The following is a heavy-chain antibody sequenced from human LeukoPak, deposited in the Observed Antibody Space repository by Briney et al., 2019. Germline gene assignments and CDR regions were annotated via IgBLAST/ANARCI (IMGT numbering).Heavy chain of an antibody. Sequence: RSGGSLRLSCAASGFTVSSNYMSWVRQAPGKGLEWVSVIYSGGSTYYADSVKGRFTISRDNSKNTLYLQMNSLRAEDTAVYYCARGTYDDYGDYVGDYYYYYYMDVWGKGTTVTVSS. J-gene: IGHJ6*03. CDR1: GFTVSSNY. V-gene: IGHV3-66*02. D-gene: IGHD4-17*01. CDR3: ARGTYDDYGDYVGDYYYYYYMDV. CDR2: IYSGGST.